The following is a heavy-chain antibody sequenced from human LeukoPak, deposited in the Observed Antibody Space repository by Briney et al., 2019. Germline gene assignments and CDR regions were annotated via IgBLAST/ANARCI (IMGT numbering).Heavy chain of an antibody. CDR3: ARSPGGGTGWFDP. CDR2: IRYDGSNK. CDR1: GFTFSSYG. Sequence: QPGGSLRHSCAASGFTFSSYGMHWVRQAPGKGLEWVAFIRYDGSNKYYADSVKGRFTISRDNSKNTLYLQMDSLRVDDTALYYCARSPGGGTGWFDPWGQGTLVTVSS. D-gene: IGHD6-13*01. V-gene: IGHV3-30*02. J-gene: IGHJ5*02.